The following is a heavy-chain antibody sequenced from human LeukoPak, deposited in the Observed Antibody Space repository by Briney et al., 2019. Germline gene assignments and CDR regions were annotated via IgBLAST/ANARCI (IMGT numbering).Heavy chain of an antibody. V-gene: IGHV4-30-2*01. CDR1: GGSISSGGYS. J-gene: IGHJ6*04. CDR3: ARVGALLLWFGELFPYGMDV. Sequence: SQTLPLTCAVSGGSISSGGYSWSWIRQPPGKGLEWIGYIYHSGSTYYNPSLKSRVTISVDKSKNQFSLKLSSVTAADTAVYYCARVGALLLWFGELFPYGMDVWGKGTTVTVSS. CDR2: IYHSGST. D-gene: IGHD3-10*01.